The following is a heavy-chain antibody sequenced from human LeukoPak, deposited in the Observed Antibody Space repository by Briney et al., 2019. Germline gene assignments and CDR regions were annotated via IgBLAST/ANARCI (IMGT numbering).Heavy chain of an antibody. CDR1: GGSISSSSYY. D-gene: IGHD5-12*01. V-gene: IGHV4-39*07. CDR3: ASVSGYDRLYYFDY. Sequence: KASETLSLTCTVSGGSISSSSYYWGWIRQPPGKGLEWIGSIYYSGSTYYNPSLKSRVTISVDTSKNQFSLKLSSVTAADTAVYYCASVSGYDRLYYFDYWGQGTLVTVSS. J-gene: IGHJ4*02. CDR2: IYYSGST.